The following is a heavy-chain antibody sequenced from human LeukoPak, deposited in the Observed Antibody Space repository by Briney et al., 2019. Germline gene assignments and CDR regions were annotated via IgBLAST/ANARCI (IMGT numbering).Heavy chain of an antibody. J-gene: IGHJ4*02. CDR2: IIPIFGTA. D-gene: IGHD7-27*01. V-gene: IGHV1-69*05. CDR1: GGTFSSYA. Sequence: SVKVSCTASGGTFSSYAISWVRQAPGQGLEWMGRIIPIFGTANYAQKFQGRVTITTDESTITAYMELSSLRSEDTAVYYCARDLSSTSNWELDYWGQGTLVTVSS. CDR3: ARDLSSTSNWELDY.